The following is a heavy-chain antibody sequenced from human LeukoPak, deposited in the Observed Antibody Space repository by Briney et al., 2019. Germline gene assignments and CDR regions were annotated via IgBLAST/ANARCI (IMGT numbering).Heavy chain of an antibody. CDR2: ISDSGSLT. J-gene: IGHJ4*02. Sequence: PGGSLRLSCAASGFAFSRLAMGWVRQAPGKGLEWVSVISDSGSLTYYADSVKGRFTISRDNSKNTLYLQMNSLRAEDTAVYYCARPRARGSSSWYYFDYWGQGTPVTVSS. CDR1: GFAFSRLA. D-gene: IGHD6-13*01. V-gene: IGHV3-23*01. CDR3: ARPRARGSSSWYYFDY.